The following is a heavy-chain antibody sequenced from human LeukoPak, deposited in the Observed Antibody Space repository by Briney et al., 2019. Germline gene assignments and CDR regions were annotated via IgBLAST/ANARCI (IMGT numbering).Heavy chain of an antibody. CDR3: ARDLQAYYYDSSGYL. J-gene: IGHJ4*02. D-gene: IGHD3-22*01. CDR1: GFTFSSYW. CDR2: INTDGSST. Sequence: SGGSLRLSCAASGFTFSSYWMHWVRQAPGKGLVWVSRINTDGSSTSYADSVKGRFTISRDNAKNTLYLQMNSLRAEDTAVYYCARDLQAYYYDSSGYLWGQGTLVTVSS. V-gene: IGHV3-74*01.